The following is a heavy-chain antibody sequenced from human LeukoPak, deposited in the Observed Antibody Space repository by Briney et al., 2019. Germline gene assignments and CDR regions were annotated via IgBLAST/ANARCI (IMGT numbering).Heavy chain of an antibody. D-gene: IGHD3-9*01. V-gene: IGHV3-21*01. Sequence: NTGGSLRLSCAASGFTFSSYSMNWVRQAPGKGLEWVSSIGSSSSYIYYADSVKGRFTISRDNAKNSLYLQMNSLRAEDTAVYYCASELPYYDILTGSDYGMDVWGQGTTVTVSS. CDR3: ASELPYYDILTGSDYGMDV. J-gene: IGHJ6*02. CDR1: GFTFSSYS. CDR2: IGSSSSYI.